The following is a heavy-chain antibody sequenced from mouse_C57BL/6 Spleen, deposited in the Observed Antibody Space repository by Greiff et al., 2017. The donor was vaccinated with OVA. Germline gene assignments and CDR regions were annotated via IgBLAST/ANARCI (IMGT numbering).Heavy chain of an antibody. V-gene: IGHV5-17*01. D-gene: IGHD2-4*01. CDR1: GFTFSDYG. CDR3: AKAYYDYDGFAY. CDR2: ISSGSSTI. J-gene: IGHJ3*01. Sequence: EVQWVESGGGLVKPGGSLKLSCAASGFTFSDYGMHWVRQAPEKGLEWVAYISSGSSTIYYADTVKGRFTISRDNAKNTLFLQMTSLRSEDTAMYYCAKAYYDYDGFAYWGQGTLVTVSA.